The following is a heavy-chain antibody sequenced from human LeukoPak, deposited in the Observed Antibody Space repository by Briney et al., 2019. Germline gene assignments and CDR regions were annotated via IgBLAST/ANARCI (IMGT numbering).Heavy chain of an antibody. CDR2: ISSSSSYI. V-gene: IGHV3-21*04. D-gene: IGHD3-22*01. CDR1: GFTSSRYS. CDR3: AKVRDYYDSSGTSGAFDI. J-gene: IGHJ3*02. Sequence: GGSLRLSCAASGFTSSRYSMNWVRQAPGKGLEWVSSISSSSSYIHYADSVKGRFTISRDNAKNSLYLQMNSLRAEDTAVYYCAKVRDYYDSSGTSGAFDIWGQGTMVTVSS.